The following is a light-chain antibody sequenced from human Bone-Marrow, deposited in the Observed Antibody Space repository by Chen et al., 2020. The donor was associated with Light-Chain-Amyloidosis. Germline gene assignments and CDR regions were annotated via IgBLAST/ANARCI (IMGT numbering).Light chain of an antibody. Sequence: NFMLTQPHSVSQYPGKTGIISCTRSSGSIATNYVQWYQQRPCSSPTTVIYEYDQRPSGVPERFSGSSDRSSNSASLTISRLKTEDEADYYCQSYQGSSQGVFGGGTKLTVL. CDR2: EYD. CDR1: SGSIATNY. J-gene: IGLJ3*02. CDR3: QSYQGSSQGV. V-gene: IGLV6-57*01.